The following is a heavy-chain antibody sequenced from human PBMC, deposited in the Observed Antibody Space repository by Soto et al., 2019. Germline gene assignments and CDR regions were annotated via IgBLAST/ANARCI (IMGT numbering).Heavy chain of an antibody. CDR3: ARRPHTAMVSN. V-gene: IGHV3-66*01. CDR2: IYSGGDT. J-gene: IGHJ4*02. Sequence: AGGSLRLSCASSGFTVSSNYMSLVRQAPGKGLEWVSVIYSGGDTYYADSVKDRFTISRDNSKNTLYLQMNSLRAEDTAVYYCARRPHTAMVSNWGQGTLVTVS. D-gene: IGHD5-18*01. CDR1: GFTVSSNY.